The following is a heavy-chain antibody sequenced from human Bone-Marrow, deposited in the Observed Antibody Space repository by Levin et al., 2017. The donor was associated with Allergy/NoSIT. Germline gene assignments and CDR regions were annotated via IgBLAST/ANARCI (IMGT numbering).Heavy chain of an antibody. V-gene: IGHV3-11*03. CDR1: GFTSSDFY. CDR3: ARRNIPDV. CDR2: ISGRSPYYT. D-gene: IGHD2-2*02. J-gene: IGHJ6*04. Sequence: NPGGSLRLSCAASGFTSSDFYMGWIRQAPGKGLEWVSYISGRSPYYTRYADSVTGRFTVSRDDAKNSLHLQMNSLRVEDTAVYYCARRNIPDVWGKGTTVTVSS.